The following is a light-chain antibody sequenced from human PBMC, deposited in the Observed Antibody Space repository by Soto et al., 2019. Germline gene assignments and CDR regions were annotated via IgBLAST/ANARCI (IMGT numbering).Light chain of an antibody. CDR1: QSILHSPNNKDA. Sequence: DIVMTQSPDSLAVSLGERATINCKSSQSILHSPNNKDALTWYQQKPGQPPKLLINWASTRESGVPDRFSGAWSGTDFGLNISTLQAEDVAVYYCQQFYTSPTVGHGTKVDIK. V-gene: IGKV4-1*01. CDR2: WAS. J-gene: IGKJ1*01. CDR3: QQFYTSPT.